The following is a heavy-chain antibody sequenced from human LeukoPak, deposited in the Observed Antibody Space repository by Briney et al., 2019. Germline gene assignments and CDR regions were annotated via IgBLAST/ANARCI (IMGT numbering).Heavy chain of an antibody. D-gene: IGHD2-2*01. J-gene: IGHJ4*02. CDR1: GYTFTSYG. Sequence: SVKVSCKASGYTFTSYGISWVRQAPGQGLEWMGRIIPILGIANYAQKFQGRVTITADKSTSTAYMELSSLRSEDTAVYYCARAGFGYCSSTSCPHFDYWGQGTLVTVSS. V-gene: IGHV1-69*04. CDR2: IIPILGIA. CDR3: ARAGFGYCSSTSCPHFDY.